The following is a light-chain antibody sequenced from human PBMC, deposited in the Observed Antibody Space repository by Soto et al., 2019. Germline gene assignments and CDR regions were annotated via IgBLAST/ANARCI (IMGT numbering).Light chain of an antibody. V-gene: IGKV1-5*01. CDR2: DAS. Sequence: DIQMTQSPSTLSASVGDRVTITCRASQSISSWLAWYQQKPGKAPKLLIYDASTLESGVTSRFSGSGSGTDFSLTNSSLQPNAFATYYYQQYNSYSWTFGQGTKVEIK. J-gene: IGKJ1*01. CDR1: QSISSW. CDR3: QQYNSYSWT.